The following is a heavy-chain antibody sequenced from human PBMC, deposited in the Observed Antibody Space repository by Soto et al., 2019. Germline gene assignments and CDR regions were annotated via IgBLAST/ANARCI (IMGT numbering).Heavy chain of an antibody. CDR3: ARLGYCSSTSCYANGDYYYMDV. CDR1: GGSISSGGYY. D-gene: IGHD2-2*01. CDR2: IYYSGST. Sequence: SEILSLTCTVSGGSISSGGYYWSWIRQHPGKGLEWIGYIYYSGSTYYNPSLKSRVTISVDTSKNQFSLKLSSVTAADTAVYYCARLGYCSSTSCYANGDYYYMDVWGKGTTVTVSS. J-gene: IGHJ6*03. V-gene: IGHV4-31*03.